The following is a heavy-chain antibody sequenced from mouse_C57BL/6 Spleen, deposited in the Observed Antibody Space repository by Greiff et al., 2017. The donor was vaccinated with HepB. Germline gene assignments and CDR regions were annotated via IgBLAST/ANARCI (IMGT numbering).Heavy chain of an antibody. CDR3: ARSGSRGYDDFDY. CDR1: GYTFTSYT. J-gene: IGHJ2*01. V-gene: IGHV1-4*01. CDR2: INPSSGYT. D-gene: IGHD2-2*01. Sequence: QVQLKQSGAELARPGASVKMSCKASGYTFTSYTMHWVKQRPVPGLEWIGDINPSSGYTKYNQKFKDKATLTADKSSSTAYMQLSSLTSDDSAFYYCARSGSRGYDDFDYWGQGTTLTVSS.